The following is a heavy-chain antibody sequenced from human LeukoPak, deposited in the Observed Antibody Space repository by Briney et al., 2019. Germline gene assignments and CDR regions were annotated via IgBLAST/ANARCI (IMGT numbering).Heavy chain of an antibody. CDR2: VYPATGGT. D-gene: IGHD2-21*01. V-gene: IGHV1-2*02. CDR3: VRGAVIAHFDY. CDR1: GYTFTSYN. J-gene: IGHJ4*02. Sequence: ASVKVSCKASGYTFTSYNMHWVRQAPGQGLEWMGWVYPATGGTNYAQNFQGRVTMTTDTSITTAYMELRGLTSDDTAAYFCVRGAVIAHFDYWGQGTLVTVSS.